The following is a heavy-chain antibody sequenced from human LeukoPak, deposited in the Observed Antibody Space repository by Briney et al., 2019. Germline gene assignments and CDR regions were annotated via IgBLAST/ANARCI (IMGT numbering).Heavy chain of an antibody. CDR1: GFTFSSYA. CDR3: AKAHYDILTGYPFDY. J-gene: IGHJ4*02. CDR2: TSGSGGST. V-gene: IGHV3-23*01. D-gene: IGHD3-9*01. Sequence: GGPLRLSCAASGFTFSSYAMSWARQVPGKGLEWVSVTSGSGGSTYYADSVKGRFTISRDNSKNTLYLQMNSLRAEDTAVYYCAKAHYDILTGYPFDYWGQGTLVTVSS.